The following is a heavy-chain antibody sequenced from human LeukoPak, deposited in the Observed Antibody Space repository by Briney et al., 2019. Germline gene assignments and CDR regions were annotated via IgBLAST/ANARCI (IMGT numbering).Heavy chain of an antibody. J-gene: IGHJ6*02. CDR3: AREDPQTTVPEGVDV. CDR1: GGSINSHSYY. D-gene: IGHD4-17*01. CDR2: IYYTGTT. Sequence: SETLSLTCTVSGGSINSHSYYWGWIRQPPGKGLEWIGYIYYTGTTNYNPSLRSRVTMSVDTSRNQFSLRLSSVTAADTAVYYCAREDPQTTVPEGVDVWGHGTTVIVSS. V-gene: IGHV4-61*01.